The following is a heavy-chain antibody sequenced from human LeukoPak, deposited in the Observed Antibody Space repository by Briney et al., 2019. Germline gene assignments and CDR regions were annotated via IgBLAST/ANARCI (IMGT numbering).Heavy chain of an antibody. CDR2: ISFDGSNQ. J-gene: IGHJ4*02. Sequence: SGESLRLSCAASGFTLSSYGMHWVRQAPAKGLEWVALISFDGSNQYYADSVKGRFTISRDNSKNTLYLQMNSLRAEDTAVYYCAKPPEVGATVGYFDYWGQGTLVTVSS. CDR1: GFTLSSYG. D-gene: IGHD1-26*01. CDR3: AKPPEVGATVGYFDY. V-gene: IGHV3-30*18.